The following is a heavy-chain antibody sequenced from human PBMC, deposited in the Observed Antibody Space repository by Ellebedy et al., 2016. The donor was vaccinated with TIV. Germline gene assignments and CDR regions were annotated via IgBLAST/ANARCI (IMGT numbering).Heavy chain of an antibody. Sequence: MPSETLSLTCTVYGGSFSGYYWTWIRQSPGKGLEWIGAINHSGSTNYNPSLESRVTVSVDTSGNQFSLRLTAVNAADTAVYYCARSRYFGSEYYWGQGTLVTVSP. CDR1: GGSFSGYY. V-gene: IGHV4-34*01. J-gene: IGHJ4*02. CDR3: ARSRYFGSEYY. D-gene: IGHD2/OR15-2a*01. CDR2: INHSGST.